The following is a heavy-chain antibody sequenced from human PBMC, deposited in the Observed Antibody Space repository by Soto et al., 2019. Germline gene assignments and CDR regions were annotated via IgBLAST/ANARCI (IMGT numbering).Heavy chain of an antibody. V-gene: IGHV4-39*01. J-gene: IGHJ4*02. CDR3: ARLFDSSSWYPDPTGYFDY. Sequence: SETLSLTCTVSGGSISSSSYYWGWIRQPPGKGLEWIGSIYYSGSTYYNPSLKSRVTISVDTSKNQFSLKLSSVTAADTAVYYCARLFDSSSWYPDPTGYFDYWGQGTLVTVSS. CDR2: IYYSGST. CDR1: GGSISSSSYY. D-gene: IGHD6-13*01.